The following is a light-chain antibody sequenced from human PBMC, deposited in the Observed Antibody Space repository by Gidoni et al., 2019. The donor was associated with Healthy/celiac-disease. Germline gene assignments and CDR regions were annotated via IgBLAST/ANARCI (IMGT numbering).Light chain of an antibody. Sequence: DIVMTQSPDSPAVVLGERATSNCKSSQSVLYSSNNKNYLAWYQQKPGQPPKLLIYWASTRESGVPDRFSGSGSGTDFTLTISSLQAEDVAVYYCQQYSSTWTFGQGTKVEIK. CDR2: WAS. CDR3: QQYSSTWT. J-gene: IGKJ1*01. CDR1: QSVLYSSNNKNY. V-gene: IGKV4-1*01.